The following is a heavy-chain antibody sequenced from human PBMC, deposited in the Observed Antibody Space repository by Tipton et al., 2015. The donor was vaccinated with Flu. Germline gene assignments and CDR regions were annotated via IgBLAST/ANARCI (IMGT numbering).Heavy chain of an antibody. CDR1: GGSFSGYY. J-gene: IGHJ4*02. CDR3: ARTEYSGSYPGSSTFYYFDY. D-gene: IGHD1-26*01. V-gene: IGHV4-34*01. CDR2: INHSGST. Sequence: TLSLTCAVYGGSFSGYYWSWIRQPPGKGLEWIGEINHSGSTNYNPSLKSRVTISVDTSKNQFSLKLSSVTAADTAVYYCARTEYSGSYPGSSTFYYFDYWGQGTLATVSS.